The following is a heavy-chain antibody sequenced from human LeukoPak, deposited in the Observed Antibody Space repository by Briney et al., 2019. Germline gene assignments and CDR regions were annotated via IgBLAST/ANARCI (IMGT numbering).Heavy chain of an antibody. CDR2: IYTSGST. D-gene: IGHD2-2*01. J-gene: IGHJ4*02. V-gene: IGHV4-4*07. CDR1: GGSISSYY. Sequence: SETLSLTCTVSGGSISSYYWSWIRQPAGKGLEWIGRIYTSGSTNYNPSLKSRVTMSVDTSKNQFSLKLSSVTAADTAVYYCARSRAYCSSTSCYAEDYFDYWGQGTLVTVSS. CDR3: ARSRAYCSSTSCYAEDYFDY.